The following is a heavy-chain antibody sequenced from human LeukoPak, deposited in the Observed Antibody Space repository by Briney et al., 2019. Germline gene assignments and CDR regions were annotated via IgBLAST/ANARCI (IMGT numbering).Heavy chain of an antibody. V-gene: IGHV1-8*03. CDR3: ARDRYCSGGSCYLPDYYYYYYMDV. J-gene: IGHJ6*03. Sequence: ASVKVSCKASGYTFTSYDINWVRQATGQGLEWMGWMNPNSGNTGYAQKFQGRVTITRNTSISTAYMELSSLRSEDTAVYYCARDRYCSGGSCYLPDYYYYYYMDVWGKGTTVTVSS. CDR2: MNPNSGNT. D-gene: IGHD2-15*01. CDR1: GYTFTSYD.